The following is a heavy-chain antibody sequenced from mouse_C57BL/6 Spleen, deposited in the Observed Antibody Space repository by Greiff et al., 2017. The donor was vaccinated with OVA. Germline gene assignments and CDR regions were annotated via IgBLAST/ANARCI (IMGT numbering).Heavy chain of an antibody. V-gene: IGHV1-42*01. Sequence: EVMLVESGPELVKPGASVKISCKASGYSFTGYYMNWVKQSPEKSLEWIGEINPSTGGTTYNQKFKAKATLTVDKSSSTAYMQLKSLTSEDSAVYYCARREGPYYGPYGYFDVWGTGTTVTVSS. J-gene: IGHJ1*03. CDR3: ARREGPYYGPYGYFDV. CDR1: GYSFTGYY. CDR2: INPSTGGT. D-gene: IGHD2-10*01.